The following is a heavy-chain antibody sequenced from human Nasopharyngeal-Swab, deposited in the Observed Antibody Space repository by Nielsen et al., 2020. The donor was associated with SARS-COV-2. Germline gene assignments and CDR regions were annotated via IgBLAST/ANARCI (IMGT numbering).Heavy chain of an antibody. V-gene: IGHV1-69*06. J-gene: IGHJ5*02. CDR2: IIPMFGTA. Sequence: SVKVSCKASGDTFSSSAITWVRQAPGQGLEWMGGIIPMFGTADYAQKFQGRVTITADRSTSTAYMEMNSLRSEDTAVYYCARAHPRSCTDGVCFRSQVYNWFDPWGQGTLVTASS. D-gene: IGHD2-8*01. CDR1: GDTFSSSA. CDR3: ARAHPRSCTDGVCFRSQVYNWFDP.